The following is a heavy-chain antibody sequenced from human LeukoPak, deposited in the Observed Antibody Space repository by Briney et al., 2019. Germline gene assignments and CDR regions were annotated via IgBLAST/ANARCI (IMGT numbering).Heavy chain of an antibody. J-gene: IGHJ4*02. V-gene: IGHV4-59*08. Sequence: SETLSLTCTVSGASISSYYWSWIRQPPGKGLEWIGYISYSGSPNYNPSLKSRVTISADTSKNQFPLNLSSVTAADTAVYYCARVGHIVAAGTYDWWGQGTLVTVSS. D-gene: IGHD6-13*01. CDR2: ISYSGSP. CDR1: GASISSYY. CDR3: ARVGHIVAAGTYDW.